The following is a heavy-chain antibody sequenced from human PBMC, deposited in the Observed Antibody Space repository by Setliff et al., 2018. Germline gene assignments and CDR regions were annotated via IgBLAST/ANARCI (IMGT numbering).Heavy chain of an antibody. CDR1: GFTFSSHW. D-gene: IGHD2-2*01. CDR2: INHDGSEK. V-gene: IGHV3-7*01. J-gene: IGHJ4*02. CDR3: TRSTSGAFDY. Sequence: GESLKISCAASGFTFSSHWMAWVRQAPGKGLEWVANINHDGSEKYSVDSVKGRFTISRDTAKNSLSLQMNSLRAEDTAVYYCTRSTSGAFDYWGQGALVTAPQ.